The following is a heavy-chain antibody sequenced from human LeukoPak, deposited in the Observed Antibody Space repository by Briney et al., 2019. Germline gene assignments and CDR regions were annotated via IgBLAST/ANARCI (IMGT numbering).Heavy chain of an antibody. CDR2: INPSGGST. CDR3: ARTLTTVTTDYYYYGMDV. Sequence: ASVKVSCKASGYTFTSYGISWVRQAPGQGLEWMGIINPSGGSTSYAQKFQGRVTMTRDTSTSTVYMELSSLRSEDTAVYYCARTLTTVTTDYYYYGMDVWGQGTTVTVSS. CDR1: GYTFTSYG. J-gene: IGHJ6*02. V-gene: IGHV1-46*01. D-gene: IGHD4-17*01.